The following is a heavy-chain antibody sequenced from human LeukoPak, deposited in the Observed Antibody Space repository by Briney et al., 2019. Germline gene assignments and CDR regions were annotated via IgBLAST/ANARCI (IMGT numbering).Heavy chain of an antibody. Sequence: KPSETLSLTCAVYGGSFSGYYWTWIRQPPGKGLEWIGEINHSGSTNYSPSLKSRVTISVDTSKNQFSLKLSSVTAADTAVYYCAREGRTEKFDSWGQGTLVTVSS. D-gene: IGHD5-24*01. V-gene: IGHV4-34*01. CDR2: INHSGST. CDR1: GGSFSGYY. CDR3: AREGRTEKFDS. J-gene: IGHJ4*02.